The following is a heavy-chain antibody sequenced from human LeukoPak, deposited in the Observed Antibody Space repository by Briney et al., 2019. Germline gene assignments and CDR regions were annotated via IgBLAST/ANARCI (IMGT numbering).Heavy chain of an antibody. CDR1: GGSISSYY. D-gene: IGHD3-22*01. CDR3: ASLSGGYYSHRD. Sequence: RSETLSLTCTVSGGSISSYYWSWIRQPPGKGPEWIGYIYYSGSTNYNPSLKSRVTISVDTSKNQFSLKLSSVTAADTAVYYCASLSGGYYSHRDWGQGTLVTVSS. J-gene: IGHJ4*02. CDR2: IYYSGST. V-gene: IGHV4-59*08.